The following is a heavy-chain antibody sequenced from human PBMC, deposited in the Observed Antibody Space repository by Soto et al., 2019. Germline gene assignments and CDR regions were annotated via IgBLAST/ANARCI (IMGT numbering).Heavy chain of an antibody. CDR3: TRDGVVVVTAIIY. CDR2: ISSYGGST. J-gene: IGHJ4*02. CDR1: GFTFSSYA. D-gene: IGHD2-21*02. Sequence: GGSLRLSCAASGFTFSSYAMHWVRQAPGKGLEYVSAISSYGGSTYYANSVKGRFTISRDDSKSIAYLQMNSLKTEDTAVYYCTRDGVVVVTAIIYWGQGTLVTVSS. V-gene: IGHV3-64*01.